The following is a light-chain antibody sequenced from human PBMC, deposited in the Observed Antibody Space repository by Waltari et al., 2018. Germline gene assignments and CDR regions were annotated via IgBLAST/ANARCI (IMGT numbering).Light chain of an antibody. CDR1: NSNIGAGSG. Sequence: QSVLTQPPSVSGAPGQRVTISCTGSNSNIGAGSGVHWYQQLPGTAPKLLIYGTHTRPSGVPDRVSGSKSGTSAPLAITGLQAEDEADYYCQSYDSSLSGVLFGGGTKLTVL. J-gene: IGLJ2*01. V-gene: IGLV1-40*01. CDR2: GTH. CDR3: QSYDSSLSGVL.